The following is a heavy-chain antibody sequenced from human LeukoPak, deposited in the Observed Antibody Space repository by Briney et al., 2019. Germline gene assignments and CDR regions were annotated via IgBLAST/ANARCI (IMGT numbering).Heavy chain of an antibody. CDR1: GFTFSDYS. CDR2: ITTSSDTK. D-gene: IGHD3-22*01. CDR3: ARPHPNNYDSSGYYSWNDY. V-gene: IGHV3-48*01. J-gene: IGHJ4*02. Sequence: GESLRLSCAASGFTFSDYSMNWVRQAPGKGLEWVSYITTSSDTKYYADSVKGRLTISRDNAKNSLYLQMNSLRAEDTAVYYCARPHPNNYDSSGYYSWNDYWGQGTLVTVSS.